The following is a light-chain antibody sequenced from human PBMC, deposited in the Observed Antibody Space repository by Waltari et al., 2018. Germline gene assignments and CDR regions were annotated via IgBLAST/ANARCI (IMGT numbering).Light chain of an antibody. J-gene: IGLJ2*01. V-gene: IGLV2-14*01. CDR2: AVS. CDR3: SSYATSSSVV. CDR1: SRDIGGYHF. Sequence: QSALTQPASGSGSPGQSITISCTGTSRDIGGYHFVSWYQRHPCKSPQLMFYAVSNRPSGVSNRFSGSKSGNMASLTISGLQAEDEADYYCSSYATSSSVVFGGGTNLTVL.